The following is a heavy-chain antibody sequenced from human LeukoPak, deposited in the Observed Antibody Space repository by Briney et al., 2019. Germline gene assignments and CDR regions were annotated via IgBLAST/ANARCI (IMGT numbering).Heavy chain of an antibody. Sequence: GGSLRLSCAASGFTFDDYAMHWVRQVPGKGLEWVSGISWNSVNIGYADSVKGRFTISRDNAKNSLYLQMNSLRAEDTAVYYCARDAAYGYDRFDYWGQGTQVTVSS. CDR3: ARDAAYGYDRFDY. J-gene: IGHJ4*02. D-gene: IGHD5-18*01. CDR1: GFTFDDYA. V-gene: IGHV3-9*01. CDR2: ISWNSVNI.